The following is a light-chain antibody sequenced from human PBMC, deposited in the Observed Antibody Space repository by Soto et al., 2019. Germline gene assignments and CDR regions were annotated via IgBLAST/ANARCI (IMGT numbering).Light chain of an antibody. Sequence: DIQMTQSPSSLSAFVGDRVTITCRASQNINIFLNWYQQKPGKGPKILIYAASSLQSGVPSRVSGSRSGTAFTLTISSLQPEDIGTYFCLQTYSTPWTFGQGTKVEIK. CDR3: LQTYSTPWT. CDR2: AAS. CDR1: QNINIF. J-gene: IGKJ1*01. V-gene: IGKV1-39*01.